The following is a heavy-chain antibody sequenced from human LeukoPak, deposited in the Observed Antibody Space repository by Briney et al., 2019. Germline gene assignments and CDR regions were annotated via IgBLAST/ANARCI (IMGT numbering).Heavy chain of an antibody. CDR1: GFSFSSYS. CDR2: ISSTSSTI. D-gene: IGHD3-9*01. CDR3: ATDQRYAFDY. V-gene: IGHV3-48*02. J-gene: IGHJ4*02. Sequence: GGSLRLSCAASGFSFSSYSMNWVRQAPGKGLEWVSYISSTSSTIKYADSVKGRVTISRDDGKNTLYLHMNSLRDDDTAVYYCATDQRYAFDYWGQGILVTVSS.